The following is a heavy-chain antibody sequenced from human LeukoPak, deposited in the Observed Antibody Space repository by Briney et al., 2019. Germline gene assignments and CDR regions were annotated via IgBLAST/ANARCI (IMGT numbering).Heavy chain of an antibody. CDR1: GFSIRGGYY. CDR2: MYHRGNA. Sequence: SETLSLTCSVSGFSIRGGYYWGWMRQVPGKGLEWIGNMYHRGNALYNPSLKSRVSIILDTSNNFFFLNLTSVTAADTAVYYCATLLVDDSFRFPNWGQGILVAVSS. V-gene: IGHV4-38-2*02. J-gene: IGHJ4*02. CDR3: ATLLVDDSFRFPN. D-gene: IGHD3-9*01.